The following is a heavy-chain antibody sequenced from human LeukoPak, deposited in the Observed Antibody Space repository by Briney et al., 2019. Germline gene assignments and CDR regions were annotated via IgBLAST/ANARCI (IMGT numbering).Heavy chain of an antibody. D-gene: IGHD3-22*01. V-gene: IGHV3-73*01. Sequence: PGGSLKLSCAASGFTFSGSAMHWVRQASGKGLEWVGRIRSKANSYATAYAASVKGRFTISRDDSKNTAYLQMNSLKTEDTAVYYCSSSPYYYDSSGYSTYYYYYMDVWGKGTTVTISS. J-gene: IGHJ6*03. CDR2: IRSKANSYAT. CDR3: SSSPYYYDSSGYSTYYYYYMDV. CDR1: GFTFSGSA.